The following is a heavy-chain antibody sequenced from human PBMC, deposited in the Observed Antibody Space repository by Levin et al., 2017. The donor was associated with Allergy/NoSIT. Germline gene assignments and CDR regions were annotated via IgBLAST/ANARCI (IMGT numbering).Heavy chain of an antibody. Sequence: PGGSLRLSCTASGFTFGDYAMSWFRQAPGKGLEWVAFLRSIRHGGTSEYAASVKGRFIISRDDSKSIAYLQMNSLKIEDTAMYYYTRDLAARHWFDPWGQGTQVTVSS. D-gene: IGHD6-6*01. J-gene: IGHJ5*02. CDR2: LRSIRHGGTS. CDR3: TRDLAARHWFDP. CDR1: GFTFGDYA. V-gene: IGHV3-49*03.